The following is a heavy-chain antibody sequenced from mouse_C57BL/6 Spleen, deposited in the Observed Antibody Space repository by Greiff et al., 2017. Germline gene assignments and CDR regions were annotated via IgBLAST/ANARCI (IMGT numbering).Heavy chain of an antibody. D-gene: IGHD2-5*01. J-gene: IGHJ3*01. V-gene: IGHV1-61*01. CDR3: ARSYYSNYEIAY. Sequence: QVQLQQPGAELVRPGSSVKLSCKASGYTFTSYWMDWVKQRPGQGLEWIGNIYPSDSETHYNQKFKDKATLTVDKSSSTAYMQLSSLTSEDSAVYCCARSYYSNYEIAYWGQGTLVTVSA. CDR1: GYTFTSYW. CDR2: IYPSDSET.